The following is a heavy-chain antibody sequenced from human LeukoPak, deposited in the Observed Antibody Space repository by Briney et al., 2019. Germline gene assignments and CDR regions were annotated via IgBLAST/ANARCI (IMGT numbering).Heavy chain of an antibody. V-gene: IGHV4-4*07. CDR2: IYTSGST. D-gene: IGHD3-22*01. J-gene: IGHJ3*02. CDR1: GGSISSYY. CDR3: ARDLYYYDSSGYYYVGAFDI. Sequence: PSETLSLTCTVSGGSISSYYWSWIRQPAGEGLEWIGRIYTSGSTNYNPSLKSRVTMSVDTSKNQFSLKLSSVTAADTAVYYCARDLYYYDSSGYYYVGAFDIWGQGTMVTVSS.